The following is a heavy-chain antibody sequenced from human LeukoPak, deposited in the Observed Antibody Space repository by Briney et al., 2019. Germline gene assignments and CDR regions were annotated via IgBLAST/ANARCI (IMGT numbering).Heavy chain of an antibody. V-gene: IGHV3-7*01. J-gene: IGHJ4*02. CDR3: ARVRTPDFDY. D-gene: IGHD1-1*01. Sequence: GGSLRLSCAASGFTFDNYWMSWVRQAPGKGLEWVANIRQDGGAKNYMASVKGRFTISRDNAKNSLYLQMNSLRAEDTAVYYCARVRTPDFDYWGQGTLVTVSS. CDR2: IRQDGGAK. CDR1: GFTFDNYW.